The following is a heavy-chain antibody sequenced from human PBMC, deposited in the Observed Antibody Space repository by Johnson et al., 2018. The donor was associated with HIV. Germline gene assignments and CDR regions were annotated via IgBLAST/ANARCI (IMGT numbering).Heavy chain of an antibody. D-gene: IGHD6-13*01. CDR3: AKAILAAAGSDAFDI. CDR1: GFTFSSYW. CDR2: INSDGSST. Sequence: VQLVESGGGLVQPGGSLRLSCAASGFTFSSYWMHWVRQVPGKGLVWVSRINSDGSSTSYADSVKGRFTISRDNSKNTLYLQMNSLRAEDTAVYYCAKAILAAAGSDAFDIWGQGTMVTVSS. J-gene: IGHJ3*02. V-gene: IGHV3-74*01.